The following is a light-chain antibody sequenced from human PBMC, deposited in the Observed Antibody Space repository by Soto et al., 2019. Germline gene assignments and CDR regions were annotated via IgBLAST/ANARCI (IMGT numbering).Light chain of an antibody. CDR2: EVY. J-gene: IGLJ1*01. CDR3: SSYVGTNSYV. Sequence: QSVLTQPPSASGSPGQSVTISCTGTSSDVGGYNDVSWYQHHPGKAPTLIIYEVYKRPSGVPDRFSGSKSGNTAALTVSGLHAEDEAHYYCSSYVGTNSYVFGSGTKVTVL. CDR1: SSDVGGYND. V-gene: IGLV2-8*01.